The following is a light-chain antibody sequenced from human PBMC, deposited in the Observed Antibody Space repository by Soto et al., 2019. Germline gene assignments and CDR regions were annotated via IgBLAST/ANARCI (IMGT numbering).Light chain of an antibody. CDR1: QSVSNN. J-gene: IGKJ1*01. Sequence: ILMTQSPATLSVSPGERATLSCRASQSVSNNLAWYQQKPGQAPRLLIYDASTRATGIPARFSGSGSGTEFTLTISGLQSEDLAVYYCQQYNNWPPWTFGQGTTVEIK. V-gene: IGKV3-15*01. CDR2: DAS. CDR3: QQYNNWPPWT.